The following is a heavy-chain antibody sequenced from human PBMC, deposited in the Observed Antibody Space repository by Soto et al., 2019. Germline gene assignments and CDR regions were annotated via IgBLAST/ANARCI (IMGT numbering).Heavy chain of an antibody. V-gene: IGHV1-3*01. Sequence: ASVKVSCKASGYTFTSYGIHWVRQAPGQRLEWMGWINAANGDTKYSPKFQGRVTITRDTSASTAYMELSSLRSEDTAVYYCVRSHVSGTGLGCFDSCGTGPLGTVSS. J-gene: IGHJ5*01. CDR2: INAANGDT. CDR3: VRSHVSGTGLGCFDS. CDR1: GYTFTSYG. D-gene: IGHD1-1*01.